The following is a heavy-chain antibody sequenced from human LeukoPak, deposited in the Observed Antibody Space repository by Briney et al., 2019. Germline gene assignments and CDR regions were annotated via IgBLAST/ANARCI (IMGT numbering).Heavy chain of an antibody. J-gene: IGHJ4*02. CDR3: AKEYSSGGAVDY. CDR1: GFTFDDYA. D-gene: IGHD6-19*01. V-gene: IGHV3-9*01. Sequence: GRSLRLSCAASGFTFDDYAMHWVRQAPGKGLEWVSGISWNSGSIGYADSVKGRFTISRDNAKNSLYLQMNSLRAEDTALYYCAKEYSSGGAVDYWGQGTLVTVSS. CDR2: ISWNSGSI.